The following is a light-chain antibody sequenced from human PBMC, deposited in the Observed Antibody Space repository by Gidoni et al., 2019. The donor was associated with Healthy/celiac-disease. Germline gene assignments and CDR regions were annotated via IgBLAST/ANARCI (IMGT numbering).Light chain of an antibody. CDR3: QQYYSTLYT. CDR1: QSVLYSSNNKNY. Sequence: DIVMTQSPDSLAVSLGERATINCKSSQSVLYSSNNKNYLAWYQQKPGQPPKLLIYWASTRESGVPDRFSGSGSGTDFTLTISSLPAEDVAVYYCQQYYSTLYTFGQXTKLEIK. CDR2: WAS. V-gene: IGKV4-1*01. J-gene: IGKJ2*01.